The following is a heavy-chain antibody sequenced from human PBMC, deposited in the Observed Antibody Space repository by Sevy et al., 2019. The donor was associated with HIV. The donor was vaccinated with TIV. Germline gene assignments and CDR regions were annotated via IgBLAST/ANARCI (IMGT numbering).Heavy chain of an antibody. J-gene: IGHJ4*02. Sequence: GGSLRLSCTYSELGFSSHSFNWVRQAPGKGLEWISYISGIGTPISYLDSLRGRFTISRDNAKNSLFLQMNNLRDDYTSVYYCARDLHWAFDQWGQGTLVTVSS. D-gene: IGHD7-27*01. CDR1: ELGFSSHS. CDR2: ISGIGTPI. V-gene: IGHV3-48*02. CDR3: ARDLHWAFDQ.